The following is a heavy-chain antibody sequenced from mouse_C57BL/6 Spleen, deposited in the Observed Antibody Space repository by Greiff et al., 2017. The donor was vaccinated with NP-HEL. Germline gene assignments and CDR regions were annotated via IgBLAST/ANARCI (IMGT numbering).Heavy chain of an antibody. CDR3: ARRTPLLLRYYARDY. CDR2: IYPGSGST. J-gene: IGHJ4*01. D-gene: IGHD1-1*01. CDR1: GYTFTSYW. V-gene: IGHV1-55*01. Sequence: QVQLKQPGAELVKPGASVKMSCKASGYTFTSYWITWVKQRPGQGLEWIGDIYPGSGSTNYNEKFKSKATLTVDTSSSTAYMQLSSLTSEDAAVYYCARRTPLLLRYYARDYWGQGTSVTVSS.